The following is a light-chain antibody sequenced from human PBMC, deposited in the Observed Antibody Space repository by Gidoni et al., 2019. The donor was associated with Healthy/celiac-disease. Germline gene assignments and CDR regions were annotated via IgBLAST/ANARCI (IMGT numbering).Light chain of an antibody. V-gene: IGKV3-11*01. CDR2: DAS. CDR1: QSVSSY. J-gene: IGKJ2*01. CDR3: QQRSNWPYT. Sequence: EIVLTQSPATLSLSPGERATLSCRASQSVSSYLAWYQQKPGQAPRLLIYDASNRATGIPARFSGSRSGTDFTLTISSLEPEDFAVYYCQQRSNWPYTFXQXTKLXIK.